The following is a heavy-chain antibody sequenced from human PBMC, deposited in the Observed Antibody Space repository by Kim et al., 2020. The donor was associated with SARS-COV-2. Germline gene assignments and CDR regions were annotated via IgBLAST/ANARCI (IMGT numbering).Heavy chain of an antibody. CDR2: IYYSGST. V-gene: IGHV4-31*03. D-gene: IGHD2-2*01. Sequence: SETLSLTCTVSGGSISSGGYYWSWIRQHPGKGLEWIGYIYYSGSTYYNPSLKSRVTISVDTSKNQSSLKLSSVTAADTAVYYCARDLPDIVVVPAANGAFDIWGQGTMVTVSS. J-gene: IGHJ3*02. CDR1: GGSISSGGYY. CDR3: ARDLPDIVVVPAANGAFDI.